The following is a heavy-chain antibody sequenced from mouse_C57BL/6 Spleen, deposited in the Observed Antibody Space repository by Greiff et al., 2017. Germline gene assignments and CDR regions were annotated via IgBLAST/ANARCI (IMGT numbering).Heavy chain of an antibody. CDR1: GFTFSDYG. CDR3: AKPLYGSSYRYYAMDY. J-gene: IGHJ4*01. Sequence: EVKLMESGGGLVKPGGSLKLSCAASGFTFSDYGMHWVRQAPEKGLEWVAYISSGSSTIYYADTVKGRFTISRDNAKNTLFLQMTSLRSEDTAMYYCAKPLYGSSYRYYAMDYWGQGTSVTVSS. CDR2: ISSGSSTI. V-gene: IGHV5-17*01. D-gene: IGHD1-1*01.